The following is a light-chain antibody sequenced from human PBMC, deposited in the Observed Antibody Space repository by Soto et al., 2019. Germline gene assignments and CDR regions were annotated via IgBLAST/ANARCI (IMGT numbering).Light chain of an antibody. J-gene: IGKJ4*01. CDR2: KAS. CDR3: QEYNSYPLT. CDR1: QSISSW. V-gene: IGKV1-5*03. Sequence: RQRTQSPSTLSASVGDRVTITCRASQSISSWLAWYQQKPGKAPKLLIYKASSLESGVPSRFSGSGSGTEFTLTLSSLQPDDFATYYCQEYNSYPLTFGGGTKVEIK.